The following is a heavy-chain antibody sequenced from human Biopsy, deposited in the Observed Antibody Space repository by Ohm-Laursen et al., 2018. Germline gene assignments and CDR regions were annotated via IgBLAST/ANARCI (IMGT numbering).Heavy chain of an antibody. CDR2: ISGRTSGT. Sequence: SLRLSCSASGFTFSSNAMSWVRRAPGKGLEWVSGISGRTSGTYYADSVKGRFTISRDNSKNTLYLQMSSLRAEDTALYYCAKCMTYSGDGIDYWGQGTLVTVSS. CDR1: GFTFSSNA. D-gene: IGHD5-12*01. CDR3: AKCMTYSGDGIDY. J-gene: IGHJ4*02. V-gene: IGHV3-23*01.